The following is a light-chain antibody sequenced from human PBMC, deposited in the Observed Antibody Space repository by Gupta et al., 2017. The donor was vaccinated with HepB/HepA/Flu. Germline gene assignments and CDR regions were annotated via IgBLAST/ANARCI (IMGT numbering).Light chain of an antibody. CDR3: QSYDSSLSVWV. J-gene: IGLJ3*02. CDR1: SSNIGAGYD. Sequence: QSVLTQPPPVSGAPGQRVTISCPGRSSNIGAGYDVHWYQQLPGTAPKLLIYGNSNRPSGVPDRFSGSKSGTSASLAITGLQAEDEADYYCQSYDSSLSVWVFGGGTKLTVL. CDR2: GNS. V-gene: IGLV1-40*01.